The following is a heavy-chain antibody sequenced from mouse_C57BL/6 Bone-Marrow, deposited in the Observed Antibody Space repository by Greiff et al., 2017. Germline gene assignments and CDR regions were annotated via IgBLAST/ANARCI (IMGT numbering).Heavy chain of an antibody. CDR1: GYTFTDYN. D-gene: IGHD1-1*01. CDR3: ARGFTTVVATRYFDV. CDR2: INPNNGGT. J-gene: IGHJ1*03. V-gene: IGHV1-18*01. Sequence: EVQLQQSGPELVKPGASVKIPCKASGYTFTDYNMDWVKQSHGKSLEWIGDINPNNGGTIYNQKFKGKATLTVDKSSSTAYMELRSLTSEDTAVYYCARGFTTVVATRYFDVWGTGTTVTVSS.